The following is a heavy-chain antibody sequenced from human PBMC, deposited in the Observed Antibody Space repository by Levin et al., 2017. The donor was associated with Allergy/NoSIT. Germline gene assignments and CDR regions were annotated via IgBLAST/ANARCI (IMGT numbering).Heavy chain of an antibody. CDR1: GFTFSTYA. CDR3: ARTVVAATLDDAFDI. D-gene: IGHD2-15*01. J-gene: IGHJ3*02. V-gene: IGHV3-23*01. Sequence: GGSLRLSCAASGFTFSTYAMTWVRQAPGKGLEWVSLISGSGGIKYYADSVQGRFTMSRDNSKNTVYLQMNSLRAEDTAVYYCARTVVAATLDDAFDIWGQGTMVTASS. CDR2: ISGSGGIK.